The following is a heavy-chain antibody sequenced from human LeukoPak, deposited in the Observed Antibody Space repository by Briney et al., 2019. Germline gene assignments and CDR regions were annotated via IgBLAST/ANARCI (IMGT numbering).Heavy chain of an antibody. Sequence: SETLSLTCAVSGGSMTDSRSSWVWISLSPGNGLEWLGFVNFSVTSYYNPSVQSRLTLSMDTPTKQFALTLSDVTATDTAVYYCARQDGVLDGYDSDDWDYFDYWLGGSMVAVCS. CDR1: GGSMTDSRSS. CDR3: ARQDGVLDGYDSDDWDYFDY. D-gene: IGHD5-24*01. J-gene: IGHJ4*02. V-gene: IGHV4-39*01. CDR2: VNFSVTS.